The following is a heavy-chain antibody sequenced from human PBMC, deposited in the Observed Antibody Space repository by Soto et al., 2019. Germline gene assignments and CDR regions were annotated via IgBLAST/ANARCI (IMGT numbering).Heavy chain of an antibody. Sequence: QVQLVQSGAEVKKPGSSVKVSCKASGGTFSSYAISWVRQAPGQGLEWMGGIIPIFGTANYAQKFQGRVTITADKSTSTAYMELSSLRSEDTAVYYCARWGGTNWGYDPRWYFDLWGRGTLVTVSS. CDR2: IIPIFGTA. CDR1: GGTFSSYA. CDR3: ARWGGTNWGYDPRWYFDL. V-gene: IGHV1-69*06. J-gene: IGHJ2*01. D-gene: IGHD7-27*01.